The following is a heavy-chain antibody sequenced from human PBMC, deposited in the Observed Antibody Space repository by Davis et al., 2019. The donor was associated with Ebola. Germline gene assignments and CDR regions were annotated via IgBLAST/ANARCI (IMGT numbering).Heavy chain of an antibody. J-gene: IGHJ3*02. D-gene: IGHD5-12*01. CDR3: TTPGGQDSGYDVFDI. Sequence: ASVKVSCKPSGYTFTNYYMHWVRQAPGQGLEWMGMINPNDVRTIYAQKFQGRVTVTRDTSTTTVYMDLSSLRSEDTALYYCTTPGGQDSGYDVFDIWGQGTMVTVSS. V-gene: IGHV1-46*03. CDR2: INPNDVRT. CDR1: GYTFTNYY.